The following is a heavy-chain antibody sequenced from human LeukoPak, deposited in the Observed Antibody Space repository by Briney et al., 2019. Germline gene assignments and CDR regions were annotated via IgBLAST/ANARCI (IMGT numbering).Heavy chain of an antibody. J-gene: IGHJ4*02. V-gene: IGHV1-69*05. CDR3: ASFCTPDYYDSSGYLCY. D-gene: IGHD3-22*01. CDR1: GGTFSSYA. CDR2: IIPIFGTA. Sequence: SVKVSCKASGGTFSSYAISWVRQAPGQGLEWMGGIIPIFGTANYAQKFQGIVTITTDESTSTAYMELSSLRSEDTAVYYCASFCTPDYYDSSGYLCYWGQGTLVTVSS.